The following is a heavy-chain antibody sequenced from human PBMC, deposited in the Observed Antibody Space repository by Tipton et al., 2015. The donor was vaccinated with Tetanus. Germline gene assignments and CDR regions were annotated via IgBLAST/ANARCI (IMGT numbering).Heavy chain of an antibody. V-gene: IGHV3-33*01. CDR3: AREADCSGGSCFSGDFDN. CDR2: SWYDGTDK. D-gene: IGHD2-15*01. CDR1: GFIFSSYG. Sequence: SLRLSCAASGFIFSSYGIHWVRQAPGKGLEWLAVSWYDGTDKYYADSVKGRFTIFRDNSKNTLYLQMNSLRAEDTAVYYCAREADCSGGSCFSGDFDNWGQGTQVTVSS. J-gene: IGHJ4*02.